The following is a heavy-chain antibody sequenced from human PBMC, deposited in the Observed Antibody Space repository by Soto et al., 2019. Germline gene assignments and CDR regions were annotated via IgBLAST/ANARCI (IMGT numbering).Heavy chain of an antibody. CDR2: IYHSGST. Sequence: SETLSLTCAVSGGSISSGGYSWSWIRQPPGKGLEWIGYIYHSGSTNYNPSLKSRVTISVDKSKNQFSLKLSSVTAADTAVYYCARVSDSIAVAAFDYWGQGTLVTVSS. D-gene: IGHD6-19*01. CDR1: GGSISSGGYS. CDR3: ARVSDSIAVAAFDY. J-gene: IGHJ4*02. V-gene: IGHV4-30-2*01.